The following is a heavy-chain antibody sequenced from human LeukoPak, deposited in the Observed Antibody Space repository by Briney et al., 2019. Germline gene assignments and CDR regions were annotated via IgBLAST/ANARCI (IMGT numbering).Heavy chain of an antibody. J-gene: IGHJ4*02. D-gene: IGHD3-22*01. V-gene: IGHV3-15*01. CDR2: IKSNTDGGTT. CDR1: GFTFTNAW. CDR3: ARGYDSSGYYYGDY. Sequence: GGSLRLSCAASGFTFTNAWMSWVRQAPGKGLEWVGRIKSNTDGGTTDYAAPVKDRFTTSRDDSKNTLYLQMNSLRAEDTAVYYCARGYDSSGYYYGDYWGQGTLVTVSS.